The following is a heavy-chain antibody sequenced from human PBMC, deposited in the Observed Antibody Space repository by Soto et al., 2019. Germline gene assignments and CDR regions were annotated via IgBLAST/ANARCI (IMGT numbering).Heavy chain of an antibody. CDR2: IYWDDDK. D-gene: IGHD3-16*02. CDR3: AHVVITFGGVVADDAFDV. Sequence: QITLKESGHTLVKPTETLTLTCTFSGFSLTTRGVGVGWIRQPPGKALEWLAVIYWDDDKRYSPSLKTRLILTKATSKNQVVLTMTNMDSVDTATYFCAHVVITFGGVVADDAFDVWGQGTMVTVSS. J-gene: IGHJ3*01. V-gene: IGHV2-5*02. CDR1: GFSLTTRGVG.